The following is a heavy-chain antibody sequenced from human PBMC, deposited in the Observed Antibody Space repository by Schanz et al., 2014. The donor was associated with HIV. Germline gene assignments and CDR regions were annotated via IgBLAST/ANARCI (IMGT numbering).Heavy chain of an antibody. J-gene: IGHJ4*02. V-gene: IGHV3-33*01. Sequence: VQLVESGGGVVQPGRSLRLSCATSGFRFSDHGMHWVRQAPGKGLEWVTVIWYDGSSKYYADSVKGRFTISRDNAKNSLYLQMNSLRSDDTAVYYCARVNKDIGGYYFDYWGQGTLVTVSS. CDR2: IWYDGSSK. CDR3: ARVNKDIGGYYFDY. CDR1: GFRFSDHG. D-gene: IGHD2-15*01.